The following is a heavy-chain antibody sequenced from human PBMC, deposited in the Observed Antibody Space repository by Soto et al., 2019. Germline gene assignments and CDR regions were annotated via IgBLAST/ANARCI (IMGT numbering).Heavy chain of an antibody. V-gene: IGHV1-69*01. D-gene: IGHD2-21*01. Sequence: QVQLVQSGAEVKKPGSSVKVSCKASGGIFTSYAFSWVRQAPGQGLEWMGGIIPIFGTARDAQKFQGRVTITADESTSTASMELSSLRSDDTAVYYCSRGQYSTSYYYYYYGMDVWGQGTMVTVSS. CDR2: IIPIFGTA. CDR3: SRGQYSTSYYYYYYGMDV. CDR1: GGIFTSYA. J-gene: IGHJ6*02.